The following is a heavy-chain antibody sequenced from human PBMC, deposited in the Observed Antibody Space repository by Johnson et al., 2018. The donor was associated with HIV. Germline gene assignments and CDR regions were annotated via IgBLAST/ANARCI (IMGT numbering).Heavy chain of an antibody. CDR2: MNGDGKST. V-gene: IGHV3-74*01. J-gene: IGHJ3*02. Sequence: VQLVESGGGLVQPGRSLRLSCAASGFTFINYWMHWVRQAPGKGLVWVSRMNGDGKSTTYADSVRGRFTISRDNAKNSLYLQMNSLRDEDTALYYCARDPTTQNPRLTGDFGAFDIWGQGTMVTVSS. CDR1: GFTFINYW. D-gene: IGHD7-27*01. CDR3: ARDPTTQNPRLTGDFGAFDI.